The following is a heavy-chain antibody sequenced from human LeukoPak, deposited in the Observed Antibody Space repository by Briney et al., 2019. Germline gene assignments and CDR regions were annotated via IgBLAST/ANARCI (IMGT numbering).Heavy chain of an antibody. CDR2: INHSGST. CDR3: ASLGVPAAIRVGWFDP. D-gene: IGHD2-2*01. Sequence: SETLSLTCAVYGGSFSGYYWSWIRQPPGKGLEWIGEINHSGSTNYNPSLKSRVTISVDTSKNQFSLKLSSVTAADTAVYYCASLGVPAAIRVGWFDPWGQGTLVTVSS. V-gene: IGHV4-34*01. CDR1: GGSFSGYY. J-gene: IGHJ5*02.